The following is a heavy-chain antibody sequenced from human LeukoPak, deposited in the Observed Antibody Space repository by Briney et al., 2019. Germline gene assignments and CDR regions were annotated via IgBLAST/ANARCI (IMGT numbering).Heavy chain of an antibody. CDR1: GFTFSSYA. V-gene: IGHV3-30-3*01. D-gene: IGHD3-10*01. J-gene: IGHJ1*01. CDR2: ISYDGSNK. CDR3: ARGSGEYFQH. Sequence: PGRSLRLSCAASGFTFSSYAMHWVRQAPGKGLEWVAVISYDGSNKYYADSVKGRFTISRDNAKNSLYLQMNSLRAEDTAVYYCARGSGEYFQHWGQGTLVTVSS.